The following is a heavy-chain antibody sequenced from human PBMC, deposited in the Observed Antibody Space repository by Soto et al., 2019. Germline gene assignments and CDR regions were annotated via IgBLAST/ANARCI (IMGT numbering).Heavy chain of an antibody. D-gene: IGHD6-19*01. CDR1: GFTFSTYS. CDR3: ARVKAQILSSGWYGGDDI. Sequence: EVQLLESGGGLVQPGGSLRLSCAASGFTFSTYSMTWVGQAPGKGLEWVSTIRDSGHSTHYADSVRGRFAISRDNSKNTLFLRMNSLRAEDTAVYYCARVKAQILSSGWYGGDDIWGQGTMVTVSS. V-gene: IGHV3-23*01. J-gene: IGHJ3*02. CDR2: IRDSGHST.